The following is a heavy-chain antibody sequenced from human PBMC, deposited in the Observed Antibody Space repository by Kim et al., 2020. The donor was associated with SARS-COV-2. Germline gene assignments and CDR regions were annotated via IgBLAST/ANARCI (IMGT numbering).Heavy chain of an antibody. D-gene: IGHD6-13*01. CDR3: ARSDSSSSWGAEYFQH. Sequence: SETLSLTCTVSGGSISSYYWSWIRQPPGKGLEWIGYIYYSGSTNYNPSLKSRVTISVDTSKNQFSLKLSSVTAADTAVYYCARSDSSSSWGAEYFQHWGQGTLVTVSS. J-gene: IGHJ1*01. CDR1: GGSISSYY. CDR2: IYYSGST. V-gene: IGHV4-59*01.